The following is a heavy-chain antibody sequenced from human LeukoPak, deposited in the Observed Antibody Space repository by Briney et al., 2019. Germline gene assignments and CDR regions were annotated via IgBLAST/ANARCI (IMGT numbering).Heavy chain of an antibody. V-gene: IGHV1-69*13. CDR2: IIPIFGTA. Sequence: ASVKVSCKASGGTFSSYAINWVRQAPGQGLEWMGGIIPIFGTANYAQKFQGRVTITADESTSTAYMELSSLRSEDTAVYYCAREPVKTYYDILTGFGWFDPWGQGTLVTVSS. D-gene: IGHD3-9*01. CDR1: GGTFSSYA. CDR3: AREPVKTYYDILTGFGWFDP. J-gene: IGHJ5*02.